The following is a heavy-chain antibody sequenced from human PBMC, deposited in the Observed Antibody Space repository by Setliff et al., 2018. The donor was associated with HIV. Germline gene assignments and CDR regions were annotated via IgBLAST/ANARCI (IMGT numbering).Heavy chain of an antibody. J-gene: IGHJ4*02. CDR1: GFTFSSYA. Sequence: GGSLRLSVQASGFTFSSYAMAWVRQAPGKGLEWVSQISGSAGSTVYADSMEGRFTISRDNFKDTLYLQMHSLRAEDTAVYYCAKGIRVAGTSHFDSWGQGALVTVS. CDR2: ISGSAGST. CDR3: AKGIRVAGTSHFDS. V-gene: IGHV3-23*01. D-gene: IGHD6-19*01.